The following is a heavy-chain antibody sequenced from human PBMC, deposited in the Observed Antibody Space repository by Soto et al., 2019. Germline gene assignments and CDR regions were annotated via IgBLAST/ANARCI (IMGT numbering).Heavy chain of an antibody. J-gene: IGHJ4*02. V-gene: IGHV3-23*01. Sequence: GSLRLSCAASGFTFSSYAMSWVRQAPGKGLEWVSVISGGGESTYYADSVKGRFTISRDNSKNTLYLLMNSLRAEDTAKYYCAKDVDRLTGYYYFDYWGQGTLVTVSS. CDR2: ISGGGEST. CDR1: GFTFSSYA. CDR3: AKDVDRLTGYYYFDY. D-gene: IGHD3-9*01.